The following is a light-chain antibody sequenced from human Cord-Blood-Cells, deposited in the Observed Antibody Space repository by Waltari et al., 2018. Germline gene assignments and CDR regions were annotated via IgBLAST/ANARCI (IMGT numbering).Light chain of an antibody. Sequence: EIVLTQSPATLSSSPVERATLSCRASQSVSSYLAWYQQKPGQAPRLLIYDASNRATGIPARFSGSGSGTDFTLTISSLEPEDLAVYYCQQRSNWLMYSFGQGTKLEIK. J-gene: IGKJ2*03. CDR2: DAS. V-gene: IGKV3-11*01. CDR1: QSVSSY. CDR3: QQRSNWLMYS.